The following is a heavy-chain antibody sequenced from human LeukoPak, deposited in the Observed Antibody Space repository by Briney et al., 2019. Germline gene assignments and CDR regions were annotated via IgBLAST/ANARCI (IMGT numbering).Heavy chain of an antibody. V-gene: IGHV3-43*02. D-gene: IGHD5-24*01. CDR1: GFRFDDYA. CDR3: AKDKGDGEYVDY. J-gene: IGHJ4*02. Sequence: GALSLSCAASGFRFDDYAMPWVRQGPGKGLEWVSLISGDGGSTYYRDSVKGRFTISRDNSKNSLYLEMNSLRIEDTGLYYCAKDKGDGEYVDYWGQGTLVTVSS. CDR2: ISGDGGST.